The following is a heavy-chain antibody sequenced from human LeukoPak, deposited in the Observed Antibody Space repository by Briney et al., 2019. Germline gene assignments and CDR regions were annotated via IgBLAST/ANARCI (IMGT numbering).Heavy chain of an antibody. CDR3: ARGITTDS. Sequence: PGGSLRLSCAASGFTFDDYSMHWVRQAPGKGLEWVANIKQDGSDKNYVDSVKGRFTISRDNAKNSLYLQMNSLRAEDTAVYYCARGITTDSWGQGTLVTVSS. V-gene: IGHV3-7*04. J-gene: IGHJ4*02. CDR1: GFTFDDYS. D-gene: IGHD3-10*01. CDR2: IKQDGSDK.